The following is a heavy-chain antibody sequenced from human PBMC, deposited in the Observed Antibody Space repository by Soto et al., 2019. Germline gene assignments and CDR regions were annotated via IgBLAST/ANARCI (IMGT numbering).Heavy chain of an antibody. CDR3: ATDSFRSGIAVAGNY. V-gene: IGHV3-23*01. CDR2: ISFGGGST. CDR1: GFTFGSYA. J-gene: IGHJ4*02. D-gene: IGHD6-19*01. Sequence: GGSLRLSCAASGFTFGSYAMTWVRQAPGKGLEWVSAISFGGGSTYYADYVKGRFTISRDNSKNTLYLKMTSLRAEDTAIYYCATDSFRSGIAVAGNYWGQGTLVTVSS.